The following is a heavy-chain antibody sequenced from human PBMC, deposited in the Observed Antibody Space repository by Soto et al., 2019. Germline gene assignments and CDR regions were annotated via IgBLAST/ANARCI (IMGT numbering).Heavy chain of an antibody. J-gene: IGHJ4*02. CDR2: SSRGGGNT. CDR3: VKGTLLWFGESSYYFDY. V-gene: IGHV3-23*01. Sequence: EVQLLESGGGLVQPGGSLRLSCAASGFTFSSYAMSWVRQAPGKGLEWVSASSRGGGNTYYADSVKGRFTISRDNTKNTLYRQMNSLRAEDTAVYYCVKGTLLWFGESSYYFDYWGQGTLVTVSS. D-gene: IGHD3-10*01. CDR1: GFTFSSYA.